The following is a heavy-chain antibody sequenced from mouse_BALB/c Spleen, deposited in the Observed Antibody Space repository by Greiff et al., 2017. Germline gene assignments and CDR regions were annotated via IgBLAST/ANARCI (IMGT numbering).Heavy chain of an antibody. V-gene: IGHV10-1*02. Sequence: EVKLVESGGGLVQPKGSLKLSCAASGFTFNTYAMNWVRQAPGKGLEWVARIRSKSNNYATYYADSVKDRFTISRDDSQSMLYLQMNNLKTEDTAMYYCVRHPPYDLFAYWGQGTLVTVSA. J-gene: IGHJ3*01. CDR1: GFTFNTYA. CDR3: VRHPPYDLFAY. D-gene: IGHD2-4*01. CDR2: IRSKSNNYAT.